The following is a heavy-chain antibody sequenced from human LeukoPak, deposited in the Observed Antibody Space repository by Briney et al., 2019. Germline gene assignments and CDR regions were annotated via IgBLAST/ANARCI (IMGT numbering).Heavy chain of an antibody. CDR1: GFTFTSSA. CDR2: TVVGSGNT. D-gene: IGHD3-9*01. J-gene: IGHJ6*02. V-gene: IGHV1-58*02. Sequence: TSVKVSCKASGFTFTSSAMQWVRQARGQRLEWIGWTVVGSGNTNYAQKFQERVTITRDMSTSTAYMELSSLRSEDTAVYYCAATPYFDWPPGYYYYYGMDVWGQGTTVTVSS. CDR3: AATPYFDWPPGYYYYYGMDV.